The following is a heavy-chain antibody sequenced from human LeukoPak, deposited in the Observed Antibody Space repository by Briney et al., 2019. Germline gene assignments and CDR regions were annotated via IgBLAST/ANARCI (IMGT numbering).Heavy chain of an antibody. V-gene: IGHV1-3*01. Sequence: ASVKVSCKASGYTFTSYAMHWVRQAPGQRLEWMGWINAGNGNTKYSQKFQGRVTITRDTSASTAYMELSSLRSEDTAVYYCATIAAARRNRYYYGMDVWGQGTTVTVSS. J-gene: IGHJ6*02. D-gene: IGHD6-13*01. CDR2: INAGNGNT. CDR3: ATIAAARRNRYYYGMDV. CDR1: GYTFTSYA.